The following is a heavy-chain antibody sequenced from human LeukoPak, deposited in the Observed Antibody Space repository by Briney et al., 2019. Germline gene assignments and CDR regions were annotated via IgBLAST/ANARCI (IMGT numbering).Heavy chain of an antibody. CDR3: AGRRVLDASFDY. D-gene: IGHD3-16*01. Sequence: GGSLRLSCAASGFTFSSYAMSWVRQAPGKGQEWVSAISGSGGSTYYADSVKGRFTISRDNSKNTLFLQMNRLRAEDTAVYYCAGRRVLDASFDYWGQGTLVTVFS. CDR1: GFTFSSYA. J-gene: IGHJ4*02. CDR2: ISGSGGST. V-gene: IGHV3-23*01.